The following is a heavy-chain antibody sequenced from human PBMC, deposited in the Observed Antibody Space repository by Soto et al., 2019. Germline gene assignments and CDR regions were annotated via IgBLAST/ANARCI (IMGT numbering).Heavy chain of an antibody. CDR3: ARSYRRYCSGGSGYSYYYYYLDV. D-gene: IGHD2-15*01. CDR1: GGSISSYY. V-gene: IGHV4-59*01. J-gene: IGHJ6*03. Sequence: QVQLQESGPGLVKPSETLSLTCTVSGGSISSYYWSWIRQPPGKGLEWIGYIYYSGSTNYNPSLRIRLAIAVDTSKNQFSLKLSSVTAADTAVYYCARSYRRYCSGGSGYSYYYYYLDVWGKGTTVTVSS. CDR2: IYYSGST.